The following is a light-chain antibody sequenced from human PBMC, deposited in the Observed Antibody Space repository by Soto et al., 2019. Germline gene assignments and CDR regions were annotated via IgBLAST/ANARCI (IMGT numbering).Light chain of an antibody. CDR1: QSVSTW. Sequence: DIQMTQSPSTLSASVGDRVTITCRASQSVSTWLAWYQQKPAKAPKILIHDASSLESGVPSRFSGSASGTEFTLIINSLQAEDFATYYCQQYNTFPYTFGQGTKVDIK. CDR3: QQYNTFPYT. CDR2: DAS. J-gene: IGKJ2*01. V-gene: IGKV1-5*01.